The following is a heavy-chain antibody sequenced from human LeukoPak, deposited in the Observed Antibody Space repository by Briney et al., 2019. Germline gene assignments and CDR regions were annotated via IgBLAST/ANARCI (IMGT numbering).Heavy chain of an antibody. J-gene: IGHJ4*02. CDR2: IYHSGST. Sequence: SETLSLTCAVSGGSISSSNWWSWVRQPPGKGLEWIGEIYHSGSTNYNPPLKSRVTISVDTSKNQFSLKLSSVTAVDTAVYYCARKENVYYYFDYWGQGTLVTVSS. V-gene: IGHV4-4*02. D-gene: IGHD3-10*01. CDR1: GGSISSSNW. CDR3: ARKENVYYYFDY.